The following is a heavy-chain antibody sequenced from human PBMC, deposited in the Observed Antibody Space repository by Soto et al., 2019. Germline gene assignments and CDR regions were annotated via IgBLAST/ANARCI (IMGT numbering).Heavy chain of an antibody. CDR1: GGSISSGGYS. CDR2: IYHSGST. V-gene: IGHV4-30-2*01. J-gene: IGHJ5*02. CDR3: AGVRGPYCGGECYPPTPNWLDP. Sequence: QLQLQESGSGLVKPSQTLSLTCAVSGGSISSGGYSWSWIRQPPGKGLEWIGYIYHSGSTYYNPSLKSRVTISVGRARNQLSLKLSSVTAADSAVYYWAGVRGPYCGGECYPPTPNWLDPWGQGTLVTVSS. D-gene: IGHD2-21*01.